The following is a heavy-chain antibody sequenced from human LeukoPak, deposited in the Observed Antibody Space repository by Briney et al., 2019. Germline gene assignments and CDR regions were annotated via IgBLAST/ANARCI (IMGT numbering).Heavy chain of an antibody. CDR1: GFTFSSYS. V-gene: IGHV3-48*04. Sequence: GGSLRLSCAASGFTFSSYSMNWVRQAPGKGLQWVSYIAGSTIYYADTVKGRFTISRDNAKNSLYLQMNSLRAEDTAVYYCALETRKKSRSWFRAAEYFQHWGQGTLVTVSS. J-gene: IGHJ1*01. D-gene: IGHD6-13*01. CDR3: ALETRKKSRSWFRAAEYFQH. CDR2: IAGSTI.